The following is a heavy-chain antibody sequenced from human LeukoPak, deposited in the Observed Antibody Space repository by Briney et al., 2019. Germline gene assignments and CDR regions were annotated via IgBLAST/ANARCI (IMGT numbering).Heavy chain of an antibody. CDR3: ARGPRGYSSSWSYYYYMDV. Sequence: SETLSLTCAAYGGSFSGYYWSWIRQPPGKGLEWIGEINHSGSTNYNPSLKSRDTISADTSKNQFSLKLSSVTAADTAVYYCARGPRGYSSSWSYYYYMDVWGKGTTVTVSS. D-gene: IGHD6-13*01. CDR2: INHSGST. CDR1: GGSFSGYY. V-gene: IGHV4-34*01. J-gene: IGHJ6*03.